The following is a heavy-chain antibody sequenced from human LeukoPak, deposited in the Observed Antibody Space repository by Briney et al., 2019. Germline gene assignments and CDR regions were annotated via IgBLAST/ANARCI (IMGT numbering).Heavy chain of an antibody. CDR1: GYTFTSYY. J-gene: IGHJ4*02. Sequence: LRASVKVSCKASGYTFTSYYMHWVRQAPGQGLEWMGIINPSGGSTSYAQKFQGRVTMTRDTSTSTVYMELSSLRSEDTAVYYCARDRTSSVYGDYDFDYWGQGTLVTVSS. D-gene: IGHD4-17*01. CDR2: INPSGGST. V-gene: IGHV1-46*01. CDR3: ARDRTSSVYGDYDFDY.